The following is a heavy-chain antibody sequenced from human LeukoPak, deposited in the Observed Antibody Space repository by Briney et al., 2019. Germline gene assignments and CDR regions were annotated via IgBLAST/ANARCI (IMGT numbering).Heavy chain of an antibody. J-gene: IGHJ4*03. CDR3: ARGATISETGYFDF. Sequence: PSETLSLTCAVYGGSFSRYYWSWIRQSPGKWLEWIAEIDHRGDTNYNPSVKSRVTISVDTSKNQFSLKVRSLSAADTAVYYCARGATISETGYFDFWGQGTPVTVSS. D-gene: IGHD5-24*01. CDR2: IDHRGDT. V-gene: IGHV4-34*01. CDR1: GGSFSRYY.